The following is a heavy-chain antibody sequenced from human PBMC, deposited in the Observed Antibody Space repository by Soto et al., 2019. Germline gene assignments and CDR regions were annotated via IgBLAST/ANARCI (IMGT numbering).Heavy chain of an antibody. V-gene: IGHV1-8*01. Sequence: AASVKVSCKASGYTFTSYDINWVRQATGQGLEWMGWMNPNSGNTGYAQKFQGRVTMTRNTSISTAYMELSSLRSEDTAVYYCARGKLRLREFDPWGQGTLVTVSS. CDR3: ARGKLRLREFDP. CDR2: MNPNSGNT. J-gene: IGHJ5*02. D-gene: IGHD3-3*01. CDR1: GYTFTSYD.